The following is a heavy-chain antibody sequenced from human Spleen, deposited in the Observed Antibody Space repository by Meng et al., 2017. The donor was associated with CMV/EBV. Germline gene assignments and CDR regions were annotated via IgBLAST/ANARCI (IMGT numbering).Heavy chain of an antibody. J-gene: IGHJ6*02. V-gene: IGHV3-21*04. Sequence: GESLKISCAASGFTFSSYSMNWVRQAPGKGLEWVSSISSSSSYIYYADSVKGRFTISRDNPKNTLYLQMNSLRAEDTAVYYCAKDIRLSSYYYGMDVWGQGTTVTVSS. CDR1: GFTFSSYS. CDR2: ISSSSSYI. CDR3: AKDIRLSSYYYGMDV. D-gene: IGHD3-16*01.